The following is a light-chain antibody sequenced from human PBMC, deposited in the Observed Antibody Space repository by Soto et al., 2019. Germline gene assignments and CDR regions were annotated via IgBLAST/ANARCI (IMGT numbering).Light chain of an antibody. J-gene: IGKJ3*01. V-gene: IGKV2-28*01. Sequence: DIVMTQSPLSLPVTPGEPASISCRSSQSLLHSNGYTYLDWYLQKPGQSPQLLIYWGSNRASGVPDRFSGSGSGTDFTLKINRVEAEDVRVYYCMQALQTPLTFGPGTKVDIK. CDR3: MQALQTPLT. CDR1: QSLLHSNGYTY. CDR2: WGS.